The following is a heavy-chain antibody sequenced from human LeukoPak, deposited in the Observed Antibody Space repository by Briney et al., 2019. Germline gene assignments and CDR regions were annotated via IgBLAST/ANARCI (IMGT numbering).Heavy chain of an antibody. J-gene: IGHJ4*02. V-gene: IGHV3-30-3*01. CDR1: GFTFSSYA. CDR2: ISYDGSNK. D-gene: IGHD3-22*01. Sequence: GGSLRLSCAASGFTFSSYAMHWVRQAPGKGLEWVAVISYDGSNKYYADSVKGRFTISRDNSKNTLYLQMNSLRAEDTAAYYCARERYDSSGYYAHWGQGTLVTVSS. CDR3: ARERYDSSGYYAH.